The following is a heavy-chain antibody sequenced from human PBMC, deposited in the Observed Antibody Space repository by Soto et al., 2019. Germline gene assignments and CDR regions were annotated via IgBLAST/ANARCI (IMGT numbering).Heavy chain of an antibody. CDR3: ARGYCSSTSCFDP. CDR1: GGSISSGGYY. J-gene: IGHJ5*02. CDR2: IYYSGST. D-gene: IGHD2-2*01. Sequence: QVQLQESGPGLVKPSQTLSLTCTVSGGSISSGGYYWSWIRQHPGKGLEWIGYIYYSGSTNYNPSLKSRVTRSVDTSKNQFSLKLSSVTAADTAVYYCARGYCSSTSCFDPWGQGTLVTVSS. V-gene: IGHV4-31*03.